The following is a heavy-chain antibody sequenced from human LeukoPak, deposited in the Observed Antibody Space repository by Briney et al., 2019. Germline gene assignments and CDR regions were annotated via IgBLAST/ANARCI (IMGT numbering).Heavy chain of an antibody. V-gene: IGHV4-59*01. J-gene: IGHJ4*02. CDR2: IYSSGST. Sequence: SETLSLTCTVSGGSISSYSWSWIRQPPGKGLEWIGYIYSSGSTNYNPSLESRVTISVDTSKNQFSLKLSSVTAADTAVYYCARGVVNTAPLGYWGQGTLVTVSS. CDR3: ARGVVNTAPLGY. D-gene: IGHD5-18*01. CDR1: GGSISSYS.